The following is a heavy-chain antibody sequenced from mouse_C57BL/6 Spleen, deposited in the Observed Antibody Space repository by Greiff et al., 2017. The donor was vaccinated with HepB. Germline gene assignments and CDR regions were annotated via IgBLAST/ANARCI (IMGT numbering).Heavy chain of an antibody. CDR3: ARTLYYGSSLDY. J-gene: IGHJ2*01. V-gene: IGHV1-18*01. Sequence: SGPELVKPGASVKIPCKASGYTFTDYNMDWVKQSHGKSLEWIGDINPNNGGTIYNQKFKGKATLTVDKSSSTAYMELRSLTSEDTAVYYCARTLYYGSSLDYWGQGTTLTVSS. D-gene: IGHD1-1*01. CDR2: INPNNGGT. CDR1: GYTFTDYN.